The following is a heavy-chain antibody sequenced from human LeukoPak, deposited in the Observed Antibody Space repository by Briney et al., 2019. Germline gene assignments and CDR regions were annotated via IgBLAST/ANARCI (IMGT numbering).Heavy chain of an antibody. CDR3: ARYCGGDCYGMDV. V-gene: IGHV3-30*03. D-gene: IGHD2-21*01. CDR2: ISYDGSNK. Sequence: GRSLRLSCAASGFTFSSYGMHWVRQAPGKGLEWVAAISYDGSNKYYADSVKGRFTISRDNAKNSLYLQMNSLRAEDTAVYYCARYCGGDCYGMDVWGQGTTVTVSS. J-gene: IGHJ6*02. CDR1: GFTFSSYG.